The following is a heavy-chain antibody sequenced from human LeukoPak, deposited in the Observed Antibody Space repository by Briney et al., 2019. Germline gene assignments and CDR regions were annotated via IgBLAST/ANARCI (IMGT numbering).Heavy chain of an antibody. CDR3: VREDNSPYKNFDH. CDR1: GFTFSSYW. Sequence: ASVMVSCKASGFTFSSYWMHWVRQAPGQGLEWLGLINPAGTITVFARKFQGRATVTRGTSASTVYMELNTLTSEDTAVYYCVREDNSPYKNFDHWGQGTLVTVSS. J-gene: IGHJ4*01. V-gene: IGHV1-46*01. CDR2: INPAGTIT. D-gene: IGHD1-1*01.